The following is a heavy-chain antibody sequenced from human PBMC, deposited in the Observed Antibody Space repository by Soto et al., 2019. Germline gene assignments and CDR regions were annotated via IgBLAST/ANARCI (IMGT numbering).Heavy chain of an antibody. CDR2: IWYDGSNK. CDR1: GFTFSSYG. CDR3: ARDYDSSGYPRYYFDY. V-gene: IGHV3-33*01. D-gene: IGHD3-22*01. J-gene: IGHJ4*02. Sequence: QVQLVESGGGVVQPGRSLRLSCAASGFTFSSYGMHWVRQAPGKGLEWVAVIWYDGSNKYYADSVKGRFTISRDNSKNTLYLQMHSLRAEDTAVYYCARDYDSSGYPRYYFDYWGQGTLVTVSS.